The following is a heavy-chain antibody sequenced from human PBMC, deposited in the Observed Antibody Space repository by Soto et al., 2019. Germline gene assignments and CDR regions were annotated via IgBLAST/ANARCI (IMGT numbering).Heavy chain of an antibody. J-gene: IGHJ6*04. CDR2: INHSGST. V-gene: IGHV4-34*01. D-gene: IGHD3-10*01. CDR1: GGSFSGYY. CDR3: ARTVRGVIPYYYYYGMDV. Sequence: SETLSVTCAVYGGSFSGYYWSWIRQPPGKGLEWIGEINHSGSTNYNPSLKSRVTISVDTSKKQFSLKLSSVTAADTAVYYCARTVRGVIPYYYYYGMDVWGKRTTVTVSS.